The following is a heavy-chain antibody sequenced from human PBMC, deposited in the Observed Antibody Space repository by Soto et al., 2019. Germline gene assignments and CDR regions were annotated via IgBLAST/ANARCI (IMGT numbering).Heavy chain of an antibody. V-gene: IGHV1-18*01. J-gene: IGHJ5*02. CDR1: GYTFTSYG. D-gene: IGHD3-10*01. CDR3: ARWYYGKNCFDP. Sequence: ASVKVSCKASGYTFTSYGISWVRQAPGQGLEWMGWISAYNGNTNYAQKLQGRVTMTTDTSTSTAYMELRSLRSDDTAVYYRARWYYGKNCFDPWGQVTMVTFSS. CDR2: ISAYNGNT.